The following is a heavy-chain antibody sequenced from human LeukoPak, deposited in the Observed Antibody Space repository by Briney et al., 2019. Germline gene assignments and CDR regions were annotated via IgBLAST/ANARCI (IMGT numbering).Heavy chain of an antibody. CDR1: GGSISSHY. V-gene: IGHV4-59*11. Sequence: SETLSLTCTVSGGSISSHYWSWIRQPPGKGLEWTGYIYYSGSTNYNPSLKSRVTISVDTSKNQFSLKLSSVTAADTAVYYCARGGDILTGYYSSDYWGQGTLVTVSS. CDR2: IYYSGST. J-gene: IGHJ4*02. CDR3: ARGGDILTGYYSSDY. D-gene: IGHD3-9*01.